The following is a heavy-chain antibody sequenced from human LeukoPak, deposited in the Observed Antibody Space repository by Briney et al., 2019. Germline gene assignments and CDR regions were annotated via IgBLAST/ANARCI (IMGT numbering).Heavy chain of an antibody. J-gene: IGHJ4*02. CDR2: IKEDGSEK. CDR3: ARNWEYYCDY. V-gene: IGHV3-7*02. CDR1: GFPLSSYL. D-gene: IGHD7-27*01. Sequence: GGAPSPSREVPGFPLSSYLMNLVRQAPGKGPELVATIKEDGSEKYSVDSVKGRFTISRDNAKNSLYLQMNSLRPEDTALYYCARNWEYYCDYWGQGTLVTVSS.